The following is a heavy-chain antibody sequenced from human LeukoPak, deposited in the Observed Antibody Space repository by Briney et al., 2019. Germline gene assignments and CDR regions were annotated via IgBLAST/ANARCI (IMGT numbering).Heavy chain of an antibody. D-gene: IGHD1-20*01. CDR1: GYTYSDPW. CDR2: IKSRGSGRST. Sequence: GYTYSDPWMAGVRQAPGKGLEGVARIKSRGSGRSTDYAAPVDSRFTISRYDSKNTLYMQMNRPESEDIDVYYCAHVGSMTGLTLGSCGGGSLVTVSS. V-gene: IGHV3-15*01. CDR3: AHVGSMTGLTLGS. J-gene: IGHJ5*02.